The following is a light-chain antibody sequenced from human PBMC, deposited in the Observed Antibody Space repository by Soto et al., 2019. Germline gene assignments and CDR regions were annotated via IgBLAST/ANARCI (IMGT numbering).Light chain of an antibody. CDR2: GAS. V-gene: IGKV3-20*01. CDR1: QSVMRNY. Sequence: EIVLTQSPGSLSLSPGERATLSCRASQSVMRNYLACYQQKPGQAPRLLIYGASSRATGIPDRVSGSGSGTDFTLTISRLEPEDIAVYFCQQYSISPITFGQGTRLEI. CDR3: QQYSISPIT. J-gene: IGKJ5*01.